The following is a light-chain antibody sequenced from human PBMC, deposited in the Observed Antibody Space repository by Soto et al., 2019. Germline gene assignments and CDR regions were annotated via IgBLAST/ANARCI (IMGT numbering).Light chain of an antibody. CDR1: QSVTNNY. CDR2: SAS. V-gene: IGKV3-20*01. CDR3: QQSSYSALT. Sequence: EIVLTQSPGTLSLSPGERATLSCRASQSVTNNYLAWYQQKPGQAPRLLIYSASSRATGIPDRFSGSGSGTEFTLTISRLEPEDFAVYFCQQSSYSALTFGGGTKVEI. J-gene: IGKJ4*01.